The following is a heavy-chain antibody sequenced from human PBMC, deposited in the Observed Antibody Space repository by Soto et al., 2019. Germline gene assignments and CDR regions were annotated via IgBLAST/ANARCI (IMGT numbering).Heavy chain of an antibody. J-gene: IGHJ4*02. CDR3: ARGPYCSGGTCYSQFFDY. CDR2: ISSYNGDT. Sequence: VASVKVSCKASGYTFTIYGISWVRQAPGQGLEWMGWISSYNGDTNYAQKLQDRVSMTADTSTGTAYMELRSLRSDDTAMYYCARGPYCSGGTCYSQFFDYWGQGTLVTVSS. CDR1: GYTFTIYG. D-gene: IGHD2-15*01. V-gene: IGHV1-18*01.